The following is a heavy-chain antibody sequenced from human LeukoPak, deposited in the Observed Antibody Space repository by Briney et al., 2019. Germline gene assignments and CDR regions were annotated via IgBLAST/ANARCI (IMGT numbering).Heavy chain of an antibody. Sequence: RASETLSLTCAVYGGSFSGYYWSWVRQPPGKGLEWIGEINHSGSTNYNPSLKSRVTISVDTSKNQFSLKLSSVTAADTAVYYRYSGLPARTYYYDSSGYYHRYYFDYWGQGTLVTVSS. J-gene: IGHJ4*02. CDR1: GGSFSGYY. D-gene: IGHD3-22*01. CDR2: INHSGST. V-gene: IGHV4-34*01. CDR3: YSGLPARTYYYDSSGYYHRYYFDY.